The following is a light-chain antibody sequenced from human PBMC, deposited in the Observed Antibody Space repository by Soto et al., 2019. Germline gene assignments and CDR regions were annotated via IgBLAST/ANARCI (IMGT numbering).Light chain of an antibody. CDR3: SSYTSSSPCV. V-gene: IGLV2-14*01. J-gene: IGLJ1*01. CDR1: SSDVGGYKY. CDR2: EVS. Sequence: QSALTQPASVSGSPGQSITIPCTGTSSDVGGYKYVSWYQQHPGKAPKLMIYEVSNRPSGVSNRFSGSKSGNTASLTISGLHAEDEADYYCSSYTSSSPCVFGTGTKVTVL.